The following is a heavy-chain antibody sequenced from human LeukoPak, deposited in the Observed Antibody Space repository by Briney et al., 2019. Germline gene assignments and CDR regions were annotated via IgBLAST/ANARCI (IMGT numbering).Heavy chain of an antibody. CDR2: INPNSGGT. D-gene: IGHD2-21*01. V-gene: IGHV1-2*02. J-gene: IGHJ5*02. CDR1: GYSFTDSY. CDR3: ARADRLHGGPYLIGP. Sequence: ASVKVSCKTSGYSFTDSYMHWVRQAPGQGLEWMGWINPNSGGTSSAQRFQGRVTMTRDTSITTVYMEVSWLTSDDTAIYYCARADRLHGGPYLIGPWGQGTLVTVSS.